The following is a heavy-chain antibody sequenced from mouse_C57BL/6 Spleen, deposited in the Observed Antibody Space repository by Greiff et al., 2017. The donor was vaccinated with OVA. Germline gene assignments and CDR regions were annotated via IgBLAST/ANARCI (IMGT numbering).Heavy chain of an antibody. Sequence: VQLQESGPELVKPGASVKISCKASGYAFSSSWMNWVKQRPGKGLEWIGRIYPGDGDTNYNGKFKGKATLTADKSSSTAYMQLSSLTSEDSAVYFSARQRLYYGSSYGYFDVWGTGTTVTVSS. CDR1: GYAFSSSW. CDR3: ARQRLYYGSSYGYFDV. D-gene: IGHD1-1*01. CDR2: IYPGDGDT. V-gene: IGHV1-82*01. J-gene: IGHJ1*03.